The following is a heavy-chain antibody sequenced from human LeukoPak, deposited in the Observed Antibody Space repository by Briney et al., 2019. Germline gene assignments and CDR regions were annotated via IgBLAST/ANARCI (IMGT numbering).Heavy chain of an antibody. CDR2: TRNKANTYAT. J-gene: IGHJ4*02. D-gene: IGHD7-27*01. V-gene: IGHV3-72*01. Sequence: GGSLRLSCAASGFTFSDYYMDWVRQAPGKGLEWVGRTRNKANTYATEYAASVKGRLTVSRDESKSSLYLQMNSLKTKDTAVYYCASLGTGGYWGQGTLVTVSS. CDR3: ASLGTGGY. CDR1: GFTFSDYY.